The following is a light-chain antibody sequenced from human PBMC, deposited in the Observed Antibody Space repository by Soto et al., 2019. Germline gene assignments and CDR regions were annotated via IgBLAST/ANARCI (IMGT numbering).Light chain of an antibody. CDR2: GAS. V-gene: IGKV3-20*01. CDR3: HQYGTAPLA. Sequence: EDVLTQSPGTLSLSPGERATLSCRASQSVAANYLAWYQQKRGQAPRLLIYGASSRATGIPDRFSGSGSGPDFLLTFSRLEREDSSVYYFHQYGTAPLAFGSGTIVDSK. J-gene: IGKJ3*01. CDR1: QSVAANY.